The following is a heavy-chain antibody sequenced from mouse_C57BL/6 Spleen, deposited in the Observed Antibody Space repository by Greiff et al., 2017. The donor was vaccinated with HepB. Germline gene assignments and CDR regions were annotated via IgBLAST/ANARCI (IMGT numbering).Heavy chain of an antibody. CDR1: GFYFHVYY. CDR2: IDPEDGET. D-gene: IGHD1-1*01. CDR3: ARAYYYGSSYWYFDV. V-gene: IGHV14-2*01. J-gene: IGHJ1*03. Sequence: EVQLLQSGAVLVPPGASVHFSCTASGFYFHVYYMHCVLPRTEPCLAWIGRIDPEDGETKYAPKFQGKATITADTSSNPAYLQLSSLTSEDTAVYYCARAYYYGSSYWYFDVWGTGTTVTVSS.